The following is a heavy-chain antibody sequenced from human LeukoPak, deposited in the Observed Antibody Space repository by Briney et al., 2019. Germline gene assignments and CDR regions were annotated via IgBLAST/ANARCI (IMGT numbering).Heavy chain of an antibody. D-gene: IGHD1-26*01. CDR1: GGSISSYY. V-gene: IGHV4-59*01. J-gene: IGHJ3*02. CDR2: IYYSGST. CDR3: ASQTELRNAFDI. Sequence: SETLSLTCTVSGGSISSYYWSWIRQPPGKGLEWIGYIYYSGSTNYNPPLKSRVTISVDTSKNQFSLKLSSVTAADTAVYYCASQTELRNAFDIWGQGTMVTVSS.